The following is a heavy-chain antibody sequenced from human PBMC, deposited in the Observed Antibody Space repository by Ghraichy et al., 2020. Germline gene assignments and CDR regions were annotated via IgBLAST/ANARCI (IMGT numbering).Heavy chain of an antibody. CDR3: ARVLAGTIPYYYYVMDV. V-gene: IGHV1-18*01. CDR1: GYTFTSYG. Sequence: ASVKVSCKASGYTFTSYGISWVRQAPGQGLEWMGWIIAYNGNTNYAQKLQGRVTMTTDTSTSTAYMELRSLRSDDTAVYYCARVLAGTIPYYYYVMDVCGEGSTVAVSS. D-gene: IGHD3-9*01. CDR2: IIAYNGNT. J-gene: IGHJ6*04.